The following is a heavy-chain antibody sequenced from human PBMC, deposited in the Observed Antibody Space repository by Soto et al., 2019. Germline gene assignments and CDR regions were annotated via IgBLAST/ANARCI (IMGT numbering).Heavy chain of an antibody. CDR3: ARGITMVRGVGLFYFDY. CDR2: SIPIFGTA. D-gene: IGHD3-10*01. V-gene: IGHV1-69*13. J-gene: IGHJ4*02. Sequence: SVKVSCKRSVATFSTYAISWVRQAPDQGLEWTGGSIPIFGTANYAQKFQGRVTITADESTSTAYMELSSLRSDDTAVYYCARGITMVRGVGLFYFDYWGQGTLVTVSS. CDR1: VATFSTYA.